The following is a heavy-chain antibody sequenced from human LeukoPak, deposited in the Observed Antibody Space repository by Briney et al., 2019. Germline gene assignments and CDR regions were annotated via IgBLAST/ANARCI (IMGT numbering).Heavy chain of an antibody. CDR2: IYYSGST. J-gene: IGHJ4*02. V-gene: IGHV4-31*03. CDR1: GGSISSGGYY. D-gene: IGHD2-2*01. Sequence: SETLSLTCTVSGGSISSGGYYWSWIRQHPGKGLEWIEYIYYSGSTYYNPSLKSRVTISVDTSKNQFSPKLSSVTAADTAVYYCARDPLKYCSSTSCYGEENWGQGTLVTVSS. CDR3: ARDPLKYCSSTSCYGEEN.